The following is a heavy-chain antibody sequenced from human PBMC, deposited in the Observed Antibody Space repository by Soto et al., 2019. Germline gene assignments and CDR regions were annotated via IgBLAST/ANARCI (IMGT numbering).Heavy chain of an antibody. CDR2: IIPIFGTA. D-gene: IGHD2-15*01. CDR1: GGTFSSYA. Sequence: ASVKVSCKASGGTFSSYAISWVRQAPGQGLEWMGGIIPIFGTANYAQKFQGRVTITADESTSTAYMELSSLRSEDTAVYYCASEVAEYCSGGSCYSWLLGYGMDVWGQGTTVTVSS. CDR3: ASEVAEYCSGGSCYSWLLGYGMDV. V-gene: IGHV1-69*13. J-gene: IGHJ6*02.